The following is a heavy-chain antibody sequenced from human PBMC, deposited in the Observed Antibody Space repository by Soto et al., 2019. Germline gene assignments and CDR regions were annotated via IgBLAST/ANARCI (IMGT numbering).Heavy chain of an antibody. CDR1: GFTFSSYA. D-gene: IGHD2-15*01. Sequence: EVQLLESGGGLVQPGGSLRLSCAASGFTFSSYAMSWVRQAPGKGLEWVSAISGSGGSTYYADSVKGRFTISRDNSKNPLYLQMNSLRVEDTAVYYCATWGDIVVVVAATLLNYWGQGTLVTVSS. CDR3: ATWGDIVVVVAATLLNY. CDR2: ISGSGGST. V-gene: IGHV3-23*01. J-gene: IGHJ4*02.